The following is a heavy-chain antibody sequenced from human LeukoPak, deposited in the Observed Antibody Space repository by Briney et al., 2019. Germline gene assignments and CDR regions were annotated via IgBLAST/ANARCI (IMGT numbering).Heavy chain of an antibody. J-gene: IGHJ4*02. Sequence: GGSLRLSCAASGFTFSSYAMSWVRPAPGKGLEWVSSISGGGSSTYYADSVKGRFTISRDNSKNTLYLQMNSLRAEDTAVYYCAKSSGGRGDPIDYWGQGTLVTVSS. CDR2: ISGGGSST. CDR3: AKSSGGRGDPIDY. CDR1: GFTFSSYA. V-gene: IGHV3-23*01.